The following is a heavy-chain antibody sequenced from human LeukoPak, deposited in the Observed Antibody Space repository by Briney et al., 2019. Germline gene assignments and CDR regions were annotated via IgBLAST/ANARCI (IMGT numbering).Heavy chain of an antibody. D-gene: IGHD2/OR15-2a*01. J-gene: IGHJ4*02. CDR2: ISYDGSNK. V-gene: IGHV3-30*03. Sequence: GGSLRLSCAASGFTFSSYGMHWVRQAPGKGLEWVAVISYDGSNKYYADSVKGRFTISRDNSKNTLYLQMNSLRAEDTAVYYCARAGNIRFDYWGQGTLVTVSS. CDR1: GFTFSSYG. CDR3: ARAGNIRFDY.